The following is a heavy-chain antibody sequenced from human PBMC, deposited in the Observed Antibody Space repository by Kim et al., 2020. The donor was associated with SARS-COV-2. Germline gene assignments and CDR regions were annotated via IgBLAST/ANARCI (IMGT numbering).Heavy chain of an antibody. D-gene: IGHD2-2*01. CDR3: ARDGVVPAATHYYYYGMDV. V-gene: IGHV3-30*07. Sequence: GRFTISRDNSKTTLYLQMNSLRAEDTAVYYCARDGVVPAATHYYYYGMDVWGQGTTVTVSS. J-gene: IGHJ6*02.